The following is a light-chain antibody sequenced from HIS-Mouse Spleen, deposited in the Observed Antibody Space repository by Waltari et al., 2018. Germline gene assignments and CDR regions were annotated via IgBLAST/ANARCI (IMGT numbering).Light chain of an antibody. CDR2: EVS. V-gene: IGLV2-8*01. J-gene: IGLJ2*01. CDR1: SSDVGGYTY. Sequence: QSALTQPPSASGSPGQSVTISCTGTSSDVGGYTYVSGYQQHPGNAPKLMIYEVSKRPSGVPDRFSGSKSGNTASLTVSGLQAEDEADYYCSSYAGSNNLVFGGGTKLTVL. CDR3: SSYAGSNNLV.